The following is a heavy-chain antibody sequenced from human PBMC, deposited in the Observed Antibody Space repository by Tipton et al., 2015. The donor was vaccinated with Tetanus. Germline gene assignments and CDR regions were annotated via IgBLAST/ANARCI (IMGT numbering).Heavy chain of an antibody. Sequence: TLSLTCTVSGGSISSYYWSWIRQPAGKGLEWIGRIYTSGSTNYNPSLKSRVTMSVDTSKNQFSLKLSSVTAADTAVYYCARHQPLLMVYAMGRMYGMDVWGQGTTVTVSS. CDR2: IYTSGST. D-gene: IGHD2-8*01. CDR3: ARHQPLLMVYAMGRMYGMDV. CDR1: GGSISSYY. V-gene: IGHV4-4*07. J-gene: IGHJ6*02.